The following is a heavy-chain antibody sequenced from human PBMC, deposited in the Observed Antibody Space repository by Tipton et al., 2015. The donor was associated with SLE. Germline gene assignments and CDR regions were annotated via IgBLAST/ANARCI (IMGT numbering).Heavy chain of an antibody. CDR3: ARAHWTFFPCYYYMDV. V-gene: IGHV4-59*08. D-gene: IGHD1-1*01. Sequence: TLSLTCTVSGGSISNYYWSWIRQPPGKGLEWIGYIYYIGSTNYNPSLKSRVTISVDTSKNQFSLQLSSVTAADTAVYYCARAHWTFFPCYYYMDVWGKGTTVTVSS. J-gene: IGHJ6*03. CDR1: GGSISNYY. CDR2: IYYIGST.